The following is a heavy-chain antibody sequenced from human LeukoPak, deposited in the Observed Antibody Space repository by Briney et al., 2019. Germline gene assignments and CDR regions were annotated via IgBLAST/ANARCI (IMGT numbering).Heavy chain of an antibody. D-gene: IGHD1-1*01. J-gene: IGHJ4*02. CDR2: IYYSGST. V-gene: IGHV4-34*01. CDR3: ARPSSGGYFDY. Sequence: SETLSLTCAVYGGSFSGYYWSWIRQPPGKGLEWIGSIYYSGSTYYNPSLKSRVTISVDTSKNQFSLKLSSVTAADTAVYYCARPSSGGYFDYWGQGTLVTVSS. CDR1: GGSFSGYY.